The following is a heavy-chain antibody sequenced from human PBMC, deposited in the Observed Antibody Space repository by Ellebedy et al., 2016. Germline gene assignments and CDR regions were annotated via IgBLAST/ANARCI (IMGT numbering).Heavy chain of an antibody. D-gene: IGHD5-18*01. CDR3: ARDLDRYSLYGMAV. V-gene: IGHV3-33*01. CDR2: IWYDGSNE. J-gene: IGHJ6*02. CDR1: GFNFSSYG. Sequence: GESLKISXAASGFNFSSYGMHWVRQAPGKGLEWVAVIWYDGSNEYYAESVKGRFTISRDNSNNTLYLQLNSLRAEDTAVYYCARDLDRYSLYGMAVWGQGTTVTVSS.